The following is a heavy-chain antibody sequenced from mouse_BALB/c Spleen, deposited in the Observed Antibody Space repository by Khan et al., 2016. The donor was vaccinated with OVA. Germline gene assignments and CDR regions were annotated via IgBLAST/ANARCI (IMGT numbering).Heavy chain of an antibody. CDR3: AKDDNYYNYGVYGMDY. J-gene: IGHJ4*01. Sequence: VQLKQSGAELVTPGASVKLSCTDSGFNIKDTYIHWVQQRPEQGLERIGRIDPANAHTKYDPKFQGKATITINTSSHTAYLQRSILTSEDSAFYYWAKDDNYYNYGVYGMDYWGQGTSVTGAS. CDR2: IDPANAHT. CDR1: GFNIKDTY. V-gene: IGHV14-3*02. D-gene: IGHD2-4*01.